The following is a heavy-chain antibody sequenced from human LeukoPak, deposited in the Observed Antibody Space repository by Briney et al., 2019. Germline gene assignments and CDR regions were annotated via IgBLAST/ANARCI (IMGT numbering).Heavy chain of an antibody. CDR2: IYYSGSI. CDR3: ARHKTEKQWLVPLDY. CDR1: GGSISSYY. D-gene: IGHD6-19*01. J-gene: IGHJ4*02. Sequence: PSETLSLTCTVSGGSISSYYWSWIRQPPGKGLEWIGHIYYSGSINYNPSLKSRVTISADTSKNQFSLKLNSVTAADTAVYYCARHKTEKQWLVPLDYWGQGTLVTVSS. V-gene: IGHV4-59*08.